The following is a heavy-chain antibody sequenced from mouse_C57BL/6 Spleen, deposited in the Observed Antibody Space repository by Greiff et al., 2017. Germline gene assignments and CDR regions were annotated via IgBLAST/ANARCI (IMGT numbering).Heavy chain of an antibody. V-gene: IGHV1-80*01. Sequence: VQLQQSGAELVKPGASVKISCKASGYAFSSYWMNWVKQRPGKGLEWIGQIYPGDGDTNYNGKFKGKATLTADKSSSTAYMQLSSLTSEDSAVYFCAREAGTPVYFDYWGQGTTLTVSS. CDR1: GYAFSSYW. CDR3: AREAGTPVYFDY. D-gene: IGHD4-1*01. CDR2: IYPGDGDT. J-gene: IGHJ2*01.